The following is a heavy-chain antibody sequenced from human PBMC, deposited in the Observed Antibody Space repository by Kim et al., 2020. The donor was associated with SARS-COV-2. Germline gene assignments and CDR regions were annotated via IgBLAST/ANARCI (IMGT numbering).Heavy chain of an antibody. CDR3: ARFAAPRLEHWYFDP. CDR1: GYKFSDYW. J-gene: IGHJ5*02. V-gene: IGHV5-51*01. CDR2: VYPDDSQT. D-gene: IGHD1-1*01. Sequence: GESLKISCEGSGYKFSDYWIAWMRHMPGIGLDWMGLVYPDDSQTIYNPPFQGQVTISADKSINTTFLQWRSLKTSDSATYYCARFAAPRLEHWYFDPWGQGTLVTVSS.